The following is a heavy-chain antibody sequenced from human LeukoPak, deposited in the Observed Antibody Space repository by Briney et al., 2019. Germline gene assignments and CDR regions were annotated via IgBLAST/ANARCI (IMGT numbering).Heavy chain of an antibody. CDR2: IYYSGST. CDR3: ARVLGSSATWTDYYYGMDV. CDR1: GGSISSYY. Sequence: LETLSLTCTVSGGSISSYYWSWIRQPPGKGLEWIGYIYYSGSTNYNPSLKSRVTISVDTSKNQFSLKLSSVTAADTAVYYCARVLGSSATWTDYYYGMDVWGKGTTVTVSS. V-gene: IGHV4-59*01. D-gene: IGHD2-2*01. J-gene: IGHJ6*04.